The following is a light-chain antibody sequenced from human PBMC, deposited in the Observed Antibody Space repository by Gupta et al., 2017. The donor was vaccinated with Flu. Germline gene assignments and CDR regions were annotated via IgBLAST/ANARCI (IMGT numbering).Light chain of an antibody. CDR2: DDS. V-gene: IGLV3-21*02. CDR1: NIEGKS. J-gene: IGLJ3*02. Sequence: TATITCGGNNIEGKSVNWYLQRPGQAPGRVVCDDSARHRGCAERVPGSNSGNTATVTISRVGAGDEADDYCQVWDKNGDHTAWVFGGGTRLTVL. CDR3: QVWDKNGDHTAWV.